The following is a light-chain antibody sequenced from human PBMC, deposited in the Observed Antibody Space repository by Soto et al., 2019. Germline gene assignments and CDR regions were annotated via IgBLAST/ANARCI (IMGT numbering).Light chain of an antibody. CDR3: QQYGSSPGT. CDR2: VAS. CDR1: QSVSSNY. V-gene: IGKV3-20*01. Sequence: EIVLTQSPGTPSLSPGERATLSCRASQSVSSNYLAWYQRKPGQAPRLLIYVASSRATGIPDRFSGSGSGTDFTLTISRLEPEDFAVYYCQQYGSSPGTFGQGTKV. J-gene: IGKJ1*01.